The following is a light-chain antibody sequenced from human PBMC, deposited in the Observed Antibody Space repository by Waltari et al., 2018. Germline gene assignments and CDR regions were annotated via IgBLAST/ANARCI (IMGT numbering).Light chain of an antibody. V-gene: IGKV4-1*01. CDR2: WAS. CDR3: QQHYTTPWT. J-gene: IGKJ1*01. CDR1: QTVLYSANNKNY. Sequence: DIVMTQSPDSLAVSLGERATINCKSSQTVLYSANNKNYLTWYQHKPGQPPKLLISWASIRESGVPDRVTGSGSGTDFTLTISSLQAEDVAVYYCQQHYTTPWTFGQGTKVEI.